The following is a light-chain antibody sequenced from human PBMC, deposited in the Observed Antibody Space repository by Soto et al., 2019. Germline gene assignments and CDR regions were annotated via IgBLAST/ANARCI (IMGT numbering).Light chain of an antibody. CDR1: SSDVGGYNY. CDR2: DVS. CDR3: SSYTSRSTLYV. J-gene: IGLJ1*01. Sequence: QSVLTQPASVSGSPGQSITISCTGTSSDVGGYNYVSWYQQHPGKSPKLMIYDVSNRPSGVSNHFSGSKSGNTASLTISGLQAEDEADYYCSSYTSRSTLYVFATGTKLTVL. V-gene: IGLV2-14*01.